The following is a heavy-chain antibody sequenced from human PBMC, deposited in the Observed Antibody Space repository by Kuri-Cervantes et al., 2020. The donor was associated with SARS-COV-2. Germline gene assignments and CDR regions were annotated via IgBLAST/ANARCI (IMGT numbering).Heavy chain of an antibody. CDR3: AHIRRTSGWHYFHFYSMDV. D-gene: IGHD6-19*01. Sequence: SGPTLVKPTQTLTLTCTFSGFSLSTSGVGVGWIRQPPGKALEWLALIFGNDDERYSPSLNNRLTLTKGTSKNQVVLILTNVAPVDTGTYYCAHIRRTSGWHYFHFYSMDVWGQGTTVTVSS. CDR1: GFSLSTSGVG. V-gene: IGHV2-5*01. J-gene: IGHJ6*02. CDR2: IFGNDDE.